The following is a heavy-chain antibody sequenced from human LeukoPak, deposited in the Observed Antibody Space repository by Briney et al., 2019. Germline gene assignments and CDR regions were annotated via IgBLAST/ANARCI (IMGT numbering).Heavy chain of an antibody. D-gene: IGHD1-20*01. CDR2: IYTSGST. Sequence: SETLSLTCTVSGGSISSGSYYWSWIRPPAGKGLEWIGRIYTSGSTNYNPSLKSRVTISVDTSKNQFSLKLRSVTAADTAIYYCARRGGITGTTDYWGQGTLVTVSS. V-gene: IGHV4-61*02. CDR3: ARRGGITGTTDY. J-gene: IGHJ4*02. CDR1: GGSISSGSYY.